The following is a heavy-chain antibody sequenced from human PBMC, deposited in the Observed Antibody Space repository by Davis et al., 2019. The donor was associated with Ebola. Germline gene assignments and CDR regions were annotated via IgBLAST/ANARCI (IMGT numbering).Heavy chain of an antibody. J-gene: IGHJ4*02. CDR1: GFTFNDYY. V-gene: IGHV3-11*06. CDR2: ISSYDTST. CDR3: ARGHSGNLLPLDY. Sequence: GESLKIPCAVPGFTFNDYYMSWIRQAPGKGLEWVSYISSYDTSTNYADSVKGRFTIARDYAKNSLYLQIDSLRPEDTAVYFCARGHSGNLLPLDYWGQGILVTVSS. D-gene: IGHD1-26*01.